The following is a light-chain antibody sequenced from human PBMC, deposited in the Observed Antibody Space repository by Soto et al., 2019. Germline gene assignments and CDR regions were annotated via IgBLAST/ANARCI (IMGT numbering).Light chain of an antibody. V-gene: IGKV1-5*01. J-gene: IGKJ1*01. CDR2: DAS. Sequence: DFQITQSPSSLSADVGERGKRTCRSSQTISSRLAWYQQKPGKAPKLLIYDASSLTSGVPSRFSGSGSGTEFTLTISSLQTDDFATYYCQQYNSYSGTFGQGTKVDIK. CDR1: QTISSR. CDR3: QQYNSYSGT.